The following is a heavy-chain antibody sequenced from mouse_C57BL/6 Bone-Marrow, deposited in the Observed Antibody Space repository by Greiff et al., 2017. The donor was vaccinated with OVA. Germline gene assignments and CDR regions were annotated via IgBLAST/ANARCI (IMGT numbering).Heavy chain of an antibody. Sequence: QVQLQQPGAELVKPGASVKLSCKASGYTFTSYWMHWVKQRPGQGLEWIGMIHPNSGSTNYNEKFKSKATLTVDKSSSTAYMQISSLTSDDSAVYYCARGKGGLAWLAYWGQGTLVTVSA. CDR2: IHPNSGST. CDR3: ARGKGGLAWLAY. CDR1: GYTFTSYW. D-gene: IGHD2-13*01. V-gene: IGHV1-64*01. J-gene: IGHJ3*01.